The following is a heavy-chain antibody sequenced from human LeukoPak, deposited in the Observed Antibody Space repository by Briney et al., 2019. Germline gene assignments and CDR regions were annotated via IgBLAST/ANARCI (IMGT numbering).Heavy chain of an antibody. D-gene: IGHD3-10*01. CDR3: AKDLSMVRGVPSYYYYGMDV. J-gene: IGHJ6*02. V-gene: IGHV3-30*18. CDR1: GFTFSSYG. CDR2: ISYDGSNK. Sequence: GGSLRLSCAASGFTFSSYGMHWVRQAPGKGLEWVAVISYDGSNKYYADSVKGRFTISRDNSKNTLYLQMNSLRAEDTAVYYCAKDLSMVRGVPSYYYYGMDVWGQGTTVTVSS.